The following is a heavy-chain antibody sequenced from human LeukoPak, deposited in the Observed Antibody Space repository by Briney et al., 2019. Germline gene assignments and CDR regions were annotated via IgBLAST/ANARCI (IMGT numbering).Heavy chain of an antibody. CDR1: GFTFSRSA. CDR3: AKGGVDYQGSGSYLDY. Sequence: GGSLRLSCAASGFTFSRSAMSWVRQAPGKGLEWVSGISGSGFRTDYADSVKGRFTISRDNSKNTVYLQMDSLRAEDTSVYYCAKGGVDYQGSGSYLDYWGQGIMVTVSS. CDR2: ISGSGFRT. D-gene: IGHD3-10*01. J-gene: IGHJ4*02. V-gene: IGHV3-23*01.